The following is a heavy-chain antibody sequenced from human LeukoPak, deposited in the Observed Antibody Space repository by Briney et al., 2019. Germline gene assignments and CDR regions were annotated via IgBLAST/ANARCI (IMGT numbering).Heavy chain of an antibody. D-gene: IGHD6-13*01. V-gene: IGHV4-39*01. CDR2: IYYSGST. CDR3: ARQGYSSSYSTRATAFDY. J-gene: IGHJ4*02. CDR1: GGSISSSTYY. Sequence: SETLSLTCTVSGGSISSSTYYWAWIRQPPGKGLEWIGSIYYSGSTYYNPSLQSRVTISVGTSQNQFSLKLTSVTAADTAVYYCARQGYSSSYSTRATAFDYWGQGTLVTVSS.